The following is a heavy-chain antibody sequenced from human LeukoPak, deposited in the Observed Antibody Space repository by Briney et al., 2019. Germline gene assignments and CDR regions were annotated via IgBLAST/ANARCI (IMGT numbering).Heavy chain of an antibody. CDR1: GYTFTSYD. CDR3: ARGGTLTGYYSDY. Sequence: ASVKVSCKASGYTFTSYDINWVRRATGQGLEWMGWMNPNSGNTGYAQKFQGRVTITRNTSISTAYMGLSSLRSEDTAVYYCARGGTLTGYYSDYWGQGTLVTVSS. V-gene: IGHV1-8*03. J-gene: IGHJ4*02. CDR2: MNPNSGNT. D-gene: IGHD3-9*01.